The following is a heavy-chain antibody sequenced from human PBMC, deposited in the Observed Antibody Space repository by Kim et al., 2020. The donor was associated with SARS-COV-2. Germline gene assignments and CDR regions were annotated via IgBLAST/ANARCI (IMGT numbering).Heavy chain of an antibody. D-gene: IGHD6-19*01. CDR3: TTEGRIALAGKLDDAFDI. CDR1: GFTFSNAW. CDR2: IKSKTDGGTT. V-gene: IGHV3-15*01. Sequence: GGSLRLSCAASGFTFSNAWMSWVRQAPGKGLEWVGRIKSKTDGGTTDYAAPVKGRFTISRDDSKNTLFLQMNSLKTEDTAVYYCTTEGRIALAGKLDDAFDIWGQGTMVTVSS. J-gene: IGHJ3*02.